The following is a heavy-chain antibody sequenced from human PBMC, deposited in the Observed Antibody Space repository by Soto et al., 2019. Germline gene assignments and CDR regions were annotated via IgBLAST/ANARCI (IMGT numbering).Heavy chain of an antibody. CDR3: TRDLRLDN. J-gene: IGHJ4*02. CDR1: GTSVSRDGYY. V-gene: IGHV4-31*02. Sequence: QVQLQESGPGLVKPSQTLSLTCTVSGTSVSRDGYYWSWIRQRPGKGLEWIGYIYNSGSTYYNPSLKSRVTISVDTSKNQFSLTMDSVTAADTAVYYCTRDLRLDNWDQGTLVTVSS. CDR2: IYNSGST.